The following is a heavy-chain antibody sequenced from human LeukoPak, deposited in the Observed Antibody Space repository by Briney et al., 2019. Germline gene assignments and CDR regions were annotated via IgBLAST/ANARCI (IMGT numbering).Heavy chain of an antibody. CDR3: ARHIVGAPDCPFDC. J-gene: IGHJ4*02. V-gene: IGHV4-39*01. CDR2: IYYSGCT. D-gene: IGHD1-26*01. CDR1: GGSISSSSYY. Sequence: SETLSLTCTVSGGSISSSSYYWGWIRQPPGKGLEWIGSIYYSGCTYYNPSLKSRVTISVDTSKNQFSLKLSSVTAADTAVYYCARHIVGAPDCPFDCWGQGTLVTVSS.